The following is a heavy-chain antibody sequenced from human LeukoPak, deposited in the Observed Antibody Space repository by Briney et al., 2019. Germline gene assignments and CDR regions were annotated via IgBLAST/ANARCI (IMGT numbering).Heavy chain of an antibody. D-gene: IGHD6-13*01. Sequence: GGSLSLSCAASGFTFSSYAMHWVRQAPGKGLEWVAVISYDGSNKYYADSVKGRFTISRDNSKNTLYLQMNSLRAEDTAVYYCAREAAAGENDYWGQGTLVTVSS. CDR1: GFTFSSYA. CDR3: AREAAAGENDY. CDR2: ISYDGSNK. J-gene: IGHJ4*02. V-gene: IGHV3-30*04.